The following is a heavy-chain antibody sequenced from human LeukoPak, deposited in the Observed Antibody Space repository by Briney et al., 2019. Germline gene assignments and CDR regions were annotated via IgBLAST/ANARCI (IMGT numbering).Heavy chain of an antibody. D-gene: IGHD4-17*01. J-gene: IGHJ6*03. Sequence: SETLSFTCTVSGGSISSGSYYWSWIRQPAGKGLEWIGRIYTSGSTNYNPSLKSRVTISVDTSKNQFSLKLSSVTAADTAVYYCARVAADYDAYYYYMDVWGKGTTVTVSS. V-gene: IGHV4-61*02. CDR2: IYTSGST. CDR1: GGSISSGSYY. CDR3: ARVAADYDAYYYYMDV.